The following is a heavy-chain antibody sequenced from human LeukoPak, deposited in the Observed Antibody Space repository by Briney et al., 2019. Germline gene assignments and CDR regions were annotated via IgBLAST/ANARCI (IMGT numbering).Heavy chain of an antibody. CDR2: INPNSGGT. V-gene: IGHV1-2*02. CDR3: ARGSGGGSYYGYYYYYMDV. Sequence: ASVKVSCKACGYTFTGYYMHWVRLAPGQGLEWMGWINPNSGGTNYAQKFQGRVTMTRDTSISTAYMELSRLRSDDTAVYYCARGSGGGSYYGYYYYYMDVWGKGTTVTVSS. D-gene: IGHD1-26*01. CDR1: GYTFTGYY. J-gene: IGHJ6*03.